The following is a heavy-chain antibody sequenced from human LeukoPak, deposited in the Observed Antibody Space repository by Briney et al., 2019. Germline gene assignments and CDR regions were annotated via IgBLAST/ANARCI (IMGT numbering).Heavy chain of an antibody. CDR1: GFTFSSYN. CDR2: ISSSSSYI. Sequence: GGSLRLSCAASGFTFSSYNMNWVRQAPGKGLEWVSSISSSSSYIVYADSVKGRFSISRDNAKNSLYLQMNSLRAEDTAVYYCARGGYWGQGTLVTVSS. CDR3: ARGGY. V-gene: IGHV3-21*01. J-gene: IGHJ4*02.